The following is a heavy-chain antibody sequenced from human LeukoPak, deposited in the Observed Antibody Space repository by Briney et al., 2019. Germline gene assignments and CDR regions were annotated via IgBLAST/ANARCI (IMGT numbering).Heavy chain of an antibody. CDR2: INPNSGGT. CDR1: GYTFTGYY. J-gene: IGHJ4*02. V-gene: IGHV1-2*02. D-gene: IGHD3-22*01. Sequence: GASVKVSCKASGYTFTGYYMHWVRQAPGQGLEWMGWINPNSGGTNYAQKFQGGVTMTRDTSISTAYMELSRLRSDDTAVYYCARGSFLYYDSSGAKPFDYWGQGTLVTVSS. CDR3: ARGSFLYYDSSGAKPFDY.